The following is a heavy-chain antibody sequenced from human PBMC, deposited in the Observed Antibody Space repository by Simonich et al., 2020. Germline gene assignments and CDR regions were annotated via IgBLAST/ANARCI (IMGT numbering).Heavy chain of an antibody. Sequence: GGGLVQPGGSLRLSCAASGFTFSSYAMSWVRQAPGKGLEWVSASSGSGGSKYYADSVKGRFTISRDNSKNTLYLQMNSLRAEDTAVYYCAKDLGERITMIVVVIDAFDIWGQGTMVTVSS. CDR1: GFTFSSYA. V-gene: IGHV3-23*01. CDR3: AKDLGERITMIVVVIDAFDI. D-gene: IGHD3-22*01. J-gene: IGHJ3*02. CDR2: SSGSGGSK.